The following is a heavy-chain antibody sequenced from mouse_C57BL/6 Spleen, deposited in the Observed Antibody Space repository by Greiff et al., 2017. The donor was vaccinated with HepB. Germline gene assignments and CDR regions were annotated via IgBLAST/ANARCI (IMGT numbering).Heavy chain of an antibody. CDR2: IRLKSDNYAT. J-gene: IGHJ1*03. Sequence: EVHLVESGGGLVQPGGSMKLSCVASGFTFSNYWMNWVRQSPEKGLEWVAQIRLKSDNYATHYAESVKGRLPISRDDSKSSVYLQMNNLRAEDTGIYYCTYDGYYGWYFDVWGTGTTVTVSS. CDR1: GFTFSNYW. V-gene: IGHV6-3*01. D-gene: IGHD2-3*01. CDR3: TYDGYYGWYFDV.